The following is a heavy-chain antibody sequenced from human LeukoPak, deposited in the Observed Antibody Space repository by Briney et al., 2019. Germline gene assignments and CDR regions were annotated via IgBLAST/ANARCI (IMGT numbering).Heavy chain of an antibody. Sequence: ASVKVSCKASGFTFTSSAVQWVRPARGQRLEWIGWIVVGSGNTNYAQKFQERVTITRDMSTSTAYMELSSLRSEDTAVYYCARGRGGATTLVDYWGQGTLVTVSS. J-gene: IGHJ4*02. V-gene: IGHV1-58*01. CDR2: IVVGSGNT. CDR3: ARGRGGATTLVDY. CDR1: GFTFTSSA. D-gene: IGHD1-26*01.